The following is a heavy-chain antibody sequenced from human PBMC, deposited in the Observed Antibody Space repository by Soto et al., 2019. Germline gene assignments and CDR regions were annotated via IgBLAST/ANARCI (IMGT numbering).Heavy chain of an antibody. CDR2: ITDSSDTV. J-gene: IGHJ4*02. CDR3: ARDFGHGYYLDY. V-gene: IGHV3-48*02. CDR1: GFTFSSYG. D-gene: IGHD3-3*01. Sequence: PGGSLRLSCAASGFTFSSYGMHWFRQAPGKGLEWVSYITDSSDTVHYADSVRGRFTISRDNAESSLYLQMNSLRDEDTAVYFCARDFGHGYYLDYWGRGTLVTVSS.